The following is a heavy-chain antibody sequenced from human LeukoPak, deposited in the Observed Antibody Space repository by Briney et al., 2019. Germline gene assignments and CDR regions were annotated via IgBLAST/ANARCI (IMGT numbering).Heavy chain of an antibody. V-gene: IGHV3-20*04. CDR3: ATLRKSLWIPEFDF. D-gene: IGHD1-1*01. J-gene: IGHJ4*02. CDR2: INWNGGST. CDR1: GFTFDDYG. Sequence: GGSLRLSCAAFGFTFDDYGMSWVRQAPGKGLEWVSGINWNGGSTGYADSVKGRFTISRDNSKNTLYLQMSSLRAEDTAVYYCATLRKSLWIPEFDFWGQGTLVTVSS.